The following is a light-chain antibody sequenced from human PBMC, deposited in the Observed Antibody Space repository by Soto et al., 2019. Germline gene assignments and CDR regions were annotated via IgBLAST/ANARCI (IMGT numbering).Light chain of an antibody. Sequence: SYELTQPPSVSVSPGQTASITCSGDKLGDKYACWYQQKPGQSPVLVIYQDSKRPSGIPERFSGSKSGHTATLTISGTQAMDEADYYCQAWDSSTPVVFGGGTKLTVL. J-gene: IGLJ2*01. V-gene: IGLV3-1*01. CDR3: QAWDSSTPVV. CDR2: QDS. CDR1: KLGDKY.